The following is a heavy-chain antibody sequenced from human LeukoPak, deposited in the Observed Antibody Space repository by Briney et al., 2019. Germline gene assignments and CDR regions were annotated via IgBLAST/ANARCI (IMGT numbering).Heavy chain of an antibody. CDR2: IYYSGST. Sequence: SETLSLTCTVSGGSISSYYWSWIRQPPGKGLEWIGYIYYSGSTNYNPSLKSRVTISVDTSKNQFSLKLSSVTAADTAVYYCARVEWELLLDFGYFDLWGRGTLVTVSS. CDR1: GGSISSYY. D-gene: IGHD1-26*01. J-gene: IGHJ2*01. V-gene: IGHV4-59*08. CDR3: ARVEWELLLDFGYFDL.